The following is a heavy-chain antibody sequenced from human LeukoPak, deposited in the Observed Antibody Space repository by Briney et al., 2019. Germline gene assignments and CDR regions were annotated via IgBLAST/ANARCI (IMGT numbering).Heavy chain of an antibody. V-gene: IGHV4-4*07. Sequence: SETLSLTCTVSGDSISSYYWGWIRQSAGKGLEWIGRIYASGTTNYSPSLKSRVTMSVDTSKNQFSLNLSSVTAADTAVYYCARDVGAQGSGWYSVAFDIWGQGTMVIVSS. CDR3: ARDVGAQGSGWYSVAFDI. CDR1: GDSISSYY. D-gene: IGHD6-19*01. CDR2: IYASGTT. J-gene: IGHJ3*02.